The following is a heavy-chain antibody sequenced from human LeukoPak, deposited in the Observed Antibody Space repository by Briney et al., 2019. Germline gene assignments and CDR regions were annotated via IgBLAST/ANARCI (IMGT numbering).Heavy chain of an antibody. D-gene: IGHD5-24*01. Sequence: SVKVSCKASGYTFTSYDINWVRQATGQGLEWMGRIIPILGIANYAQKFQGRVTITADKSTSTAYMELSSLRSEDTAVYYCAREVVEMATILDYWGQGTLVTVSS. CDR1: GYTFTSYD. V-gene: IGHV1-69*04. CDR2: IIPILGIA. J-gene: IGHJ4*02. CDR3: AREVVEMATILDY.